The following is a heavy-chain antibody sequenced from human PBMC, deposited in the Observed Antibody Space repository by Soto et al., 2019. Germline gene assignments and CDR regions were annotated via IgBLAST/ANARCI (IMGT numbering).Heavy chain of an antibody. CDR1: RLSFRTYW. J-gene: IGHJ4*02. D-gene: IGHD1-26*01. CDR3: ARVNGSSFFDQ. Sequence: EVELVESGGGLVHPGGSLRLSCAVSRLSFRTYWMSWVRQAPGKGLEWVANIKEDGSERYYVDSVKGRFTISRDNAEKLLFLQMNSLRAEDTAVYYCARVNGSSFFDQWGQGTLVTVSS. V-gene: IGHV3-7*01. CDR2: IKEDGSER.